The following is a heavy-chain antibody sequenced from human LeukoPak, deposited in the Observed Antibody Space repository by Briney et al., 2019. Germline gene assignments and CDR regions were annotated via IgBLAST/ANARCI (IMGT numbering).Heavy chain of an antibody. J-gene: IGHJ4*02. CDR2: IYHSGST. CDR3: GRLYSNYIGYSDY. Sequence: SETLSLTCAVSGGSISSGGYSWSWIRQPPGEGLEWIGYIYHSGSTYYNPSLKSRVTISVDRSKNQFSLKLSSVTAADTAVYYCGRLYSNYIGYSDYWGQGTLVTVSS. CDR1: GGSISSGGYS. V-gene: IGHV4-30-2*01. D-gene: IGHD4-11*01.